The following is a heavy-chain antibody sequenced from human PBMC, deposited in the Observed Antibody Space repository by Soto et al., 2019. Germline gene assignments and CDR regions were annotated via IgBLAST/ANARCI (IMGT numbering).Heavy chain of an antibody. CDR2: INPSGGSI. J-gene: IGHJ5*02. Sequence: ASVKVSCKASGYIFTNHAMDWVRQAPGQRLEWIGLINPSGGSISYSQKFQGRVTMTRDTSTSTVYMELSSLRSEDTAVYYCGRDKVGATVRPRWFDPWGQGTLVTVSS. D-gene: IGHD1-26*01. CDR1: GYIFTNHA. CDR3: GRDKVGATVRPRWFDP. V-gene: IGHV1-46*01.